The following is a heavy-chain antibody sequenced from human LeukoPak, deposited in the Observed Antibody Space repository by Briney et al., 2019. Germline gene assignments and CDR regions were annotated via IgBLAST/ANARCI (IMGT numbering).Heavy chain of an antibody. CDR1: GFNLSGYG. Sequence: GGYLRLSCTAPGFNLSGYGMHWVRQAPGKGLEWVAVISNDGNNKYYADSVKGRFTISRDNSKSTLYLQMNSLRAEDTAVYYCAKGLPGAGQRGYFDYWGQGTLVTVSS. D-gene: IGHD3-10*01. CDR3: AKGLPGAGQRGYFDY. V-gene: IGHV3-30*18. CDR2: ISNDGNNK. J-gene: IGHJ4*02.